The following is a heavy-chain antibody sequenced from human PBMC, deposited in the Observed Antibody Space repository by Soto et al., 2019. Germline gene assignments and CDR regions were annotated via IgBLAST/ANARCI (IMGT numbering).Heavy chain of an antibody. CDR2: INHSGST. D-gene: IGHD2-2*01. CDR1: GGSFSGYY. V-gene: IGHV4-34*01. Sequence: PSETLSLTCAVYGGSFSGYYWSWIRQPPGKGLEWIGEINHSGSTNYNPSLKSRVTISVDTSKNQFSLKLSSVTAADTAVYYCAAGMYCSSTSCYALFDPWGQGTLVTVSS. J-gene: IGHJ5*02. CDR3: AAGMYCSSTSCYALFDP.